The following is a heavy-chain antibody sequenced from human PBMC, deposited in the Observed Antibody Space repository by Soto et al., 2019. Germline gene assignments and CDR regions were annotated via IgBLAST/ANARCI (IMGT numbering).Heavy chain of an antibody. CDR2: ISGSGGST. J-gene: IGHJ4*02. Sequence: GGSLRLSCAASGFTFSSYAMSWVRQAPGKGLEWVSAISGSGGSTYYADSVKGRFTISRDNSKNTLYLQMNSLRAEDTAVYYCAKATYDILTGYPSPYFDYWGQGTLVTVSS. CDR1: GFTFSSYA. V-gene: IGHV3-23*01. CDR3: AKATYDILTGYPSPYFDY. D-gene: IGHD3-9*01.